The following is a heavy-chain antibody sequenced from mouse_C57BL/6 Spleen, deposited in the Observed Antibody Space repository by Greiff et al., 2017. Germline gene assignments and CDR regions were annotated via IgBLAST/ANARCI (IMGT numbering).Heavy chain of an antibody. CDR1: GFTFSSYA. V-gene: IGHV5-4*01. CDR2: ISDGGSYT. D-gene: IGHD1-1*01. CDR3: ARDYYGSSSDY. Sequence: EVHLVESGGGLVKPGGSLKLSCAASGFTFSSYAMSWVRQTPEKRLEWVATISDGGSYTYYPDNVKGRFTISRDNAKNNLYLQMRHLKSEDTALYYCARDYYGSSSDYWGQGTTLTVSS. J-gene: IGHJ2*01.